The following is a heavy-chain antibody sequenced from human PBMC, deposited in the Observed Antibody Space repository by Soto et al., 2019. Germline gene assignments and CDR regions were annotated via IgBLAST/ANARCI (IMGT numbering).Heavy chain of an antibody. V-gene: IGHV3-21*01. Sequence: EVQLVESGGGLVKPGGSLRLSCAASGFTFSSYSMNWVRQAPGKGLEWVSSISSSSSYIYYADSVKGRFTISRDNAKNSLYLQMNSLRAEDTAVYYCARGPSSSWYYGMDVWGQGTTVTVSS. CDR2: ISSSSSYI. D-gene: IGHD6-13*01. CDR3: ARGPSSSWYYGMDV. J-gene: IGHJ6*02. CDR1: GFTFSSYS.